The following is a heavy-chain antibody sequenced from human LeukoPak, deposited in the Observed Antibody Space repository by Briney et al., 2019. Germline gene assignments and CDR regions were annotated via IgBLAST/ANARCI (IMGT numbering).Heavy chain of an antibody. CDR1: GFTFSSYG. V-gene: IGHV3-30*18. Sequence: GGSLRLSCAASGFTFSSYGMHWVRQAPGKGLEWVAVISYDGSNKYYADSVKGRFTISRDNSKNTLELQMNSLRAEDTGVYYCAKAPSPLYNWNDGNWFDPWGEGTLVTVSS. D-gene: IGHD1-1*01. CDR3: AKAPSPLYNWNDGNWFDP. J-gene: IGHJ5*02. CDR2: ISYDGSNK.